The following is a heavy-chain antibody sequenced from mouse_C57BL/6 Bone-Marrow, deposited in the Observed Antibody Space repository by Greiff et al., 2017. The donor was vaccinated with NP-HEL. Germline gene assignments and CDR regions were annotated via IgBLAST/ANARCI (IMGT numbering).Heavy chain of an antibody. CDR1: GYAFSNYW. Sequence: VKLMESGAELVNPGASVKISCKAFGYAFSNYWMNWVKQRPGKGLEWIGQIYPGDGDTNYNGKFKGKATLTADKSSSTVYMQLSSLTSEDSAVYFCARGAYWGQGTLVTVSA. CDR3: ARGAY. CDR2: IYPGDGDT. J-gene: IGHJ3*01. V-gene: IGHV1-80*01.